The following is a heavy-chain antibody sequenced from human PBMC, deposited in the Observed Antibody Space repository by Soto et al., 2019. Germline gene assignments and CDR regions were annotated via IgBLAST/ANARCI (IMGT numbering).Heavy chain of an antibody. Sequence: ASVKVSCKASGYTFTSYGISWVRQAPGQGLEWMGWISAYNGNTNYAQKLQGRVTMTTDTSTSTAYMELRSLRSDDTAVYYCARSKYSSSWPRNYYYYGMDVWGQGTTVTVSS. V-gene: IGHV1-18*01. D-gene: IGHD6-13*01. CDR2: ISAYNGNT. CDR1: GYTFTSYG. J-gene: IGHJ6*02. CDR3: ARSKYSSSWPRNYYYYGMDV.